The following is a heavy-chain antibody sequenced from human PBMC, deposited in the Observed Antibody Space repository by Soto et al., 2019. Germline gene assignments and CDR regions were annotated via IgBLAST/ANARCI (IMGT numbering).Heavy chain of an antibody. J-gene: IGHJ2*01. CDR2: ISYDGSNK. CDR1: GFTFSSYA. CDR3: ARPLWRNDYNWGYFDL. Sequence: QVQLVESGGGVVQPGRSLRLSCAASGFTFSSYAMHWVRQAPGKGLEWVAVISYDGSNKYYADSVKGRFTISRDNSKNTLYLQMKILRAEDTAVYYCARPLWRNDYNWGYFDLWGRGTLVTVSS. D-gene: IGHD4-4*01. V-gene: IGHV3-30-3*01.